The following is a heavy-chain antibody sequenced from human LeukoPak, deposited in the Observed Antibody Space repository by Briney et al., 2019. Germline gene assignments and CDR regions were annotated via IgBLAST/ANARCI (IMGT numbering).Heavy chain of an antibody. J-gene: IGHJ2*01. D-gene: IGHD3-10*01. CDR3: ARAGLLVRGVTLRYFDL. CDR1: GGSFSGYY. CDR2: INHSGST. Sequence: SETLSLTCAVYGGSFSGYYWSWIRQPPGKGLEWIGEINHSGSTNYNPSLKSRVTISVDTSKNQFSLKLSSVTAADTAVYHCARAGLLVRGVTLRYFDLWGRGTLVTVSS. V-gene: IGHV4-34*01.